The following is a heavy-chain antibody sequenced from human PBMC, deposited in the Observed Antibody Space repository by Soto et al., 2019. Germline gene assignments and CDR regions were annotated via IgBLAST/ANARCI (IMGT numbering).Heavy chain of an antibody. V-gene: IGHV3-48*03. CDR1: GFTFSSYE. CDR2: ISSSGSTR. J-gene: IGHJ4*02. D-gene: IGHD2-21*02. Sequence: VGSLRLSCAASGFTFSSYEMNWVRQAPGKGLEWVSYISSSGSTRYFADSVKGRFTISRDNAKNSLYLQMNSLRAEDTAVYYCARGYGGNSRYYFDYWGQGTLVTVSS. CDR3: ARGYGGNSRYYFDY.